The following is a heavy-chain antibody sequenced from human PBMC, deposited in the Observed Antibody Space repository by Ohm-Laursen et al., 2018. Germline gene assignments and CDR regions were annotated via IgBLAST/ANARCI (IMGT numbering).Heavy chain of an antibody. CDR2: IYYSGTT. CDR3: ARGAPYDFWSGYYI. Sequence: TLSLTCTVSGGSISSYYWSWIRQPPGKGLEWIGYIYYSGTTNYNPSLKSRVTISVDTSKNQFSLKLSSVAAADTAVYYCARGAPYDFWSGYYIWGQGTLVTVSS. CDR1: GGSISSYY. V-gene: IGHV4-59*01. D-gene: IGHD3-3*01. J-gene: IGHJ4*02.